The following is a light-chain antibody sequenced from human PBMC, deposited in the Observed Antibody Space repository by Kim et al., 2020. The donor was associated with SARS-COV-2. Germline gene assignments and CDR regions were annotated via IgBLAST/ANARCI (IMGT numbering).Light chain of an antibody. CDR3: MQSVELPLT. V-gene: IGKV2D-29*02. CDR1: QSLLHSDGKTY. CDR2: ESS. J-gene: IGKJ4*01. Sequence: DIVMTQTPLSLSVTPGQPASISCKSSQSLLHSDGKTYLYWYLQKPGQSPHLLIYESSKRFSGVPDRISGSGSGTDFTLRISRVEAEDVGIYFCMQSVELPLTFGGGTKVDIK.